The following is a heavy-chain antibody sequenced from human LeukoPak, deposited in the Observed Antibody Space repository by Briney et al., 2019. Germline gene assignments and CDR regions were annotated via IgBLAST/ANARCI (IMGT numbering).Heavy chain of an antibody. CDR2: INPNSGAT. CDR3: ARKHETELAEFDY. Sequence: ASVKVSCKASGYTFTGYYMHWVRQAPEQGLQWMGWINPNSGATNYAQKFQGRVTMTRDTSISTAYMELRSLRSDDTAVYYCARKHETELAEFDYWGQGSLVTVSS. CDR1: GYTFTGYY. J-gene: IGHJ4*02. D-gene: IGHD1-14*01. V-gene: IGHV1-2*02.